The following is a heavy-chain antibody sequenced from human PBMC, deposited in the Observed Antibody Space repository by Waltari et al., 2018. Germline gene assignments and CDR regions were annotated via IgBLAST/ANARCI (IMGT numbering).Heavy chain of an antibody. V-gene: IGHV3-64*07. D-gene: IGHD6-19*01. CDR1: GFPFSVFS. J-gene: IGHJ4*02. CDR3: ARIDGSGWYGS. CDR2: FSRDGVTT. Sequence: EVQMVESGGGLVQPGGSLRLSCAAPGFPFSVFSMPWVRQAPGKGLEYVSAFSRDGVTTYYADSVKGRFTISRDNSKNTLYLQMGSLRADDTAVYYCARIDGSGWYGSWGQGTLVTVSS.